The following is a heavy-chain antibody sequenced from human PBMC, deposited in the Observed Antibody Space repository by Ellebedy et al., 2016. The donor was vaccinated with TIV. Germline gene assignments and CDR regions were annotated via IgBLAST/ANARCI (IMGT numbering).Heavy chain of an antibody. V-gene: IGHV4-59*12. D-gene: IGHD6-13*01. CDR1: GGSISSYY. Sequence: SETLSLXCTVSGGSISSYYWSWIRQPPGKGLEWIGYIYYSGSTYYNPSLKSRVTISVDTSKNQFSLKLSSVTAADTAVYYCARVRSSSSWYFPVYYGMDVWGQGTTVTVSS. J-gene: IGHJ6*02. CDR2: IYYSGST. CDR3: ARVRSSSSWYFPVYYGMDV.